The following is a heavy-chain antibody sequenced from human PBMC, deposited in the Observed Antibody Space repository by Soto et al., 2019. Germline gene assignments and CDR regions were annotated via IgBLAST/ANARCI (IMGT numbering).Heavy chain of an antibody. CDR2: ISGSGGTT. J-gene: IGHJ4*02. V-gene: IGHV3-23*01. CDR3: VRSGRGEHTGYFDY. D-gene: IGHD3-16*01. Sequence: EVQLLESGGGLVQPGGSLRLSCAASGFTFSSYAMSWVRQAPGKGLEWVSGISGSGGTTYYADSVQGRFTISRDKSKITLYLHMSSLRAEDAALYYCVRSGRGEHTGYFDYWGQGALVTVSS. CDR1: GFTFSSYA.